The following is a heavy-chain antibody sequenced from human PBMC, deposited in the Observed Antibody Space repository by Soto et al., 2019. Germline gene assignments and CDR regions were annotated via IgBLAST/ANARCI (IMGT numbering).Heavy chain of an antibody. CDR3: TRVVPWDIAVAGTPPDY. CDR2: IYYSGST. D-gene: IGHD6-19*01. Sequence: QPQLQESGPGLVKPSETLSLTCTVSGGSISSSSYYWVWIRQHPGKGLEWIGSIYYSGSTYYNPSLKCRVNIPVDMSKTYFSLKRSSVTAAGTSVSYGTRVVPWDIAVAGTPPDYWGQGTLVTVSS. J-gene: IGHJ4*02. V-gene: IGHV4-39*02. CDR1: GGSISSSSYY.